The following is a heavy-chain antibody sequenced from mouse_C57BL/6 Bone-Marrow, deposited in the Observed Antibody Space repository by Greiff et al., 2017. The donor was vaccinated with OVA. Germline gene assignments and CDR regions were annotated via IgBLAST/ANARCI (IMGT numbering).Heavy chain of an antibody. CDR2: IHPNSGST. J-gene: IGHJ4*01. CDR1: GYTFTSYW. Sequence: QVQLQQSGAELVKPGASVKLSCKASGYTFTSYWMHWVKQRPGQGLEWIGMIHPNSGSTNYNEKFKSKATLTVDKSSSTAYMQLSSLTSEDSAVYYCASPYRGAMDYWGQGTSVTVSS. D-gene: IGHD2-14*01. V-gene: IGHV1-64*01. CDR3: ASPYRGAMDY.